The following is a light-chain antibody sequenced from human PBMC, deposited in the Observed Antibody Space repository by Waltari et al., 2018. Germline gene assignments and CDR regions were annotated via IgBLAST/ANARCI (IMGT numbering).Light chain of an antibody. CDR1: QSVGSN. CDR2: GAS. V-gene: IGKV3-15*01. J-gene: IGKJ4*01. Sequence: EIVMTQSPAPLSVSSGERGTLSCRASQSVGSNLAWYQQKPGQAPRLLIYGASTRATGIPARFSGSGSGTEFTLTISSLQSEDFAVYYCQQYNNWPPNTFGGGTKVEIK. CDR3: QQYNNWPPNT.